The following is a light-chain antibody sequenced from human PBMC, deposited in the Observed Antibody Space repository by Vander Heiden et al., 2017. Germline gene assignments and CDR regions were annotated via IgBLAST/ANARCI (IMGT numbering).Light chain of an antibody. V-gene: IGKV3-11*01. Sequence: EIVFTQSPSTLSFSLGERATLSCRASQSVSSYLVWYQQKPGQAPRLLIYDASNRATGIPARFSASGSGTDFTLTISSLETEDFAVYYCQQRSIWPLTFGGGTKVEIK. CDR1: QSVSSY. J-gene: IGKJ4*01. CDR2: DAS. CDR3: QQRSIWPLT.